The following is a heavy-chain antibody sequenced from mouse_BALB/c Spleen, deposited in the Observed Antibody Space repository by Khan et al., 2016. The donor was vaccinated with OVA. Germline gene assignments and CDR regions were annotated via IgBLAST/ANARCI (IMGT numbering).Heavy chain of an antibody. CDR1: GYTFTSYV. CDR2: IYPFNDDT. D-gene: IGHD2-12*01. Sequence: EVQLQQSGPELVKPGASVKMSCKASGYTFTSYVMHWVKQKPGLGLEWIGYIYPFNDDTKYNEKFKGKATLTSDKSSSTAYMELRRLTSEDSAVDYCAPVGSYYVSFAYWGQGTLVTVSA. CDR3: APVGSYYVSFAY. J-gene: IGHJ3*01. V-gene: IGHV1S136*01.